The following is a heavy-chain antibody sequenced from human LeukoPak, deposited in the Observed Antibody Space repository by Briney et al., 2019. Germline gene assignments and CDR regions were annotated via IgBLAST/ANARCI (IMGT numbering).Heavy chain of an antibody. J-gene: IGHJ4*02. CDR3: AISSGRTTIDY. V-gene: IGHV4-34*08. D-gene: IGHD6-19*01. Sequence: MPGGSLRLSCAASGFTVSSNYMSWVRQPPGKGLEWIGEINHSGSTNYNPSLKSRVTISVDTSKNQFSLKLSSVTAADTAVYYCAISSGRTTIDYWGQGTLVTVSS. CDR2: INHSGST. CDR1: GFTVSSNY.